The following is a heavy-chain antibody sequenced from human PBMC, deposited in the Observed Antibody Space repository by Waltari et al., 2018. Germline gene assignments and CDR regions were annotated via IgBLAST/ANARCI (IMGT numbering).Heavy chain of an antibody. J-gene: IGHJ6*02. Sequence: EVQLVESGGGLVQPGGSLRLSCEASGFTFSSYDMHWVRQATGKGLVWVSAIGTAGDTYYPGSVKGRFTISRENAKNSVYLQMNSLRAGDTAVYYCARDRGLYGMDVWGQGTTVTVSS. CDR3: ARDRGLYGMDV. CDR1: GFTFSSYD. CDR2: IGTAGDT. V-gene: IGHV3-13*01.